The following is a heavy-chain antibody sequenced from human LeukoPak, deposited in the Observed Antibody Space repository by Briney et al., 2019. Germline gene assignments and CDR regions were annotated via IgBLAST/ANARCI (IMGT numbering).Heavy chain of an antibody. CDR1: GYTFTGYY. Sequence: GASVKVSCKASGYTFTGYYMHWVRQAPGQGLEWMGIINPSGGSTSYAQKFQGRVTMTRDTSTSTVYMELSSLRSEDTAVYYCARGGTTFGVAYRYYYYYYGMDVWGQGTTVTVSS. D-gene: IGHD3-3*01. J-gene: IGHJ6*02. V-gene: IGHV1-46*01. CDR2: INPSGGST. CDR3: ARGGTTFGVAYRYYYYYYGMDV.